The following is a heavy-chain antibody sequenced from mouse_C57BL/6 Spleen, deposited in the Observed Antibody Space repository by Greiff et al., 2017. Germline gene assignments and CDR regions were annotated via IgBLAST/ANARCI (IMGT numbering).Heavy chain of an antibody. J-gene: IGHJ4*01. CDR3: ARGTTTAGAGYYAMDY. Sequence: QVQLQQPGTALVKPGASVKLSCKASGYTFTSYWMHWVKQRPGQGLEWIGNINPSNGGTNYNEKFKSKDTLPVDKSSSTAYMQLSSLTSEVSAVYYCARGTTTAGAGYYAMDYWGQGTSVTVSS. D-gene: IGHD1-2*01. CDR1: GYTFTSYW. V-gene: IGHV1-53*01. CDR2: INPSNGGT.